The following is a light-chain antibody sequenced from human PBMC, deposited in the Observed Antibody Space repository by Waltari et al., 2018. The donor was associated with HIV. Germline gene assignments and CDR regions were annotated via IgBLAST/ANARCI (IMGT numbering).Light chain of an antibody. J-gene: IGLJ2*01. Sequence: QSALTQPASVSGSPGQSINISCTGPNSDVGGYDYVPWYQQYPGKAPKLIIFDVRNRPSGVSHRFSGSKSGNTASLAISGLQAEDEADFYCSSYASTTTSHVVFGGGTKLTVL. CDR3: SSYASTTTSHVV. CDR1: NSDVGGYDY. V-gene: IGLV2-14*03. CDR2: DVR.